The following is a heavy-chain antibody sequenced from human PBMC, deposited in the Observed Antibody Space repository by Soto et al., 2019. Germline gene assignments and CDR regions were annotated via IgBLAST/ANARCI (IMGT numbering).Heavy chain of an antibody. CDR3: AREVGTTTQYYYYYGMDV. D-gene: IGHD1-1*01. CDR1: GGTFSSYA. Sequence: GASVKVSCKASGGTFSSYAISWVRQAPGQGLEWMGGIIPTFGTANYAQKFQGRVTITADESTSTAYMELSSLRSEDTAVYYCAREVGTTTQYYYYYGMDVWGQGTTVTVS. J-gene: IGHJ6*02. V-gene: IGHV1-69*13. CDR2: IIPTFGTA.